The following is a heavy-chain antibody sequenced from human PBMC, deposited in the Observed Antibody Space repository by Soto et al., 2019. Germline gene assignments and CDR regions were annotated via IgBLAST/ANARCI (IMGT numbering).Heavy chain of an antibody. Sequence: GPTLVNPTQTLTLTCTFSGFSLTTSGVGVGWIRHPPGKALEWLALIYWDDDKRYSPSLKDRLAISKDTSSNQVVLTITNIDPGDSATYFCAHAGDYDLLTFDHWGPGTLVTVSS. CDR1: GFSLTTSGVG. CDR3: AHAGDYDLLTFDH. CDR2: IYWDDDK. D-gene: IGHD4-17*01. J-gene: IGHJ4*02. V-gene: IGHV2-5*02.